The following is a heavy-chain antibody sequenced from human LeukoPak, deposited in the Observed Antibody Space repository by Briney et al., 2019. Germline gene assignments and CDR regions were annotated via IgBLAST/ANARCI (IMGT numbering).Heavy chain of an antibody. V-gene: IGHV3-64D*09. CDR3: ARQQQQLWYD. CDR2: ISSSGGST. D-gene: IGHD5-18*01. Sequence: PGVSLRLSCSASGFTFSSYTIHWVRQAPGKGQEYVSGISSSGGSTDYADSVKGRFTISRDNSKNTLYLHMSSLRAEDTAVYYCARQQQQLWYDWGQGTLVTVSS. J-gene: IGHJ4*02. CDR1: GFTFSSYT.